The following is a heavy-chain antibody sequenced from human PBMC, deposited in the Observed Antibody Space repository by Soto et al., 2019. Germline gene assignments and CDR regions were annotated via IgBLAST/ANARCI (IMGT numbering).Heavy chain of an antibody. Sequence: SETLSLTCAVYGGSFSGYYWSWIRQPPGKGLEWIGEINHSGSTNYNPSLKSRVTISVDTSKNQFSLKLSSVTAADTAVYYCARVGFNWNYRRIYYFDYWGQGTLVTV. V-gene: IGHV4-34*01. D-gene: IGHD1-7*01. CDR2: INHSGST. CDR3: ARVGFNWNYRRIYYFDY. CDR1: GGSFSGYY. J-gene: IGHJ4*02.